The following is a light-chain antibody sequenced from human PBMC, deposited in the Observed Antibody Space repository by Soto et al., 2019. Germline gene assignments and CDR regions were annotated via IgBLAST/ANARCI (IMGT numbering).Light chain of an antibody. J-gene: IGKJ4*01. CDR1: QDINTY. Sequence: DIQLTQSPSTLSASVGDRVTITCRASQDINTYLAWYQQKPGKVPELLIYAASTLQSGVPSRFSGSGSGTYFTLTISRLQPEDVATYYCQKYNSAPLTFGGGTKVDIK. CDR3: QKYNSAPLT. V-gene: IGKV1-27*01. CDR2: AAS.